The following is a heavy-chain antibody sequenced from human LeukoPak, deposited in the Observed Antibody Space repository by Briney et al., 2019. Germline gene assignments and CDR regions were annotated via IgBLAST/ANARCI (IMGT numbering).Heavy chain of an antibody. Sequence: SETLSLTCTVSGGSISSSSYYWGWIRQPPGKGLEWIGSIYYSGSTYYNPSLKSRVTISVDTSKNQFSLKLSSVTAADTAVYYCARDAKPQWLVPTGSFLFDYWGQGTLVTVSS. CDR1: GGSISSSSYY. V-gene: IGHV4-39*07. CDR3: ARDAKPQWLVPTGSFLFDY. D-gene: IGHD6-19*01. J-gene: IGHJ4*02. CDR2: IYYSGST.